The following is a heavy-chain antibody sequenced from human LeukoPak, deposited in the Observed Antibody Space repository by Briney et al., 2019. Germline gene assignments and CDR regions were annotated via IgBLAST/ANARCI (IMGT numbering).Heavy chain of an antibody. CDR2: ISGSTGST. CDR1: GFTFSSYA. Sequence: GGSLRLSCAASGFTFSSYAMSWVRQAPGKGLEWVSSISGSTGSTYYADSVKGRLTISRDNSRNTMYLQMNSLRAEDTAVYYCAEDRDSGYDYDAFDIWGQGTMVTVSS. V-gene: IGHV3-23*01. D-gene: IGHD5-12*01. CDR3: AEDRDSGYDYDAFDI. J-gene: IGHJ3*02.